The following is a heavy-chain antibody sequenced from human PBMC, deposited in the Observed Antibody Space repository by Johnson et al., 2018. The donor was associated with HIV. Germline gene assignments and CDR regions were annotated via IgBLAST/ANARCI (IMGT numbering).Heavy chain of an antibody. CDR3: AGHSSGYHWGSDAFDI. J-gene: IGHJ3*02. Sequence: VQLVESGGGLIQPGGSLRLSCAASGFTVSSNYMSWVRQAPGKGLVWVSRINSDGSSTSYADSVKGRFTISRDNAKNTLYLQMNSLRAEDTAVYYCAGHSSGYHWGSDAFDIWGQGTMVTVSS. D-gene: IGHD3-22*01. CDR2: INSDGSST. V-gene: IGHV3-74*02. CDR1: GFTVSSNY.